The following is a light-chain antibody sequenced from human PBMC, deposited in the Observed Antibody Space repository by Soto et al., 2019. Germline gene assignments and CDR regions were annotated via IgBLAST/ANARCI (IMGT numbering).Light chain of an antibody. V-gene: IGLV2-14*01. CDR3: SSYTSSTTLV. CDR2: EVS. CDR1: ISDVGGYNY. J-gene: IGLJ2*01. Sequence: QSALTQPASVSGSPGQSITISCTGTISDVGGYNYVSWYQHHPGEAPKLMIYEVSNRPSGVSNRFSGSKSGNTASLTISGLQAEDEGDYYCSSYTSSTTLVFGGGTKVTVL.